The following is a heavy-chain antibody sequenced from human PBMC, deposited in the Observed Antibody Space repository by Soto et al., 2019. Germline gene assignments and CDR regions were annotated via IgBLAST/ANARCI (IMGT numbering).Heavy chain of an antibody. CDR2: INTDGSSP. D-gene: IGHD6-19*01. Sequence: EVQLVESGGGLVQPGGSLRLSCADSGFTFSRYWMHWVRQAPGKGLMWVSRINTDGSSPSYADSVKGRFAISRDNAKNTLYLEMNSLRAEDSAVYFCAREGWGYWGQGTLVTVSS. CDR1: GFTFSRYW. V-gene: IGHV3-74*01. CDR3: AREGWGY. J-gene: IGHJ4*02.